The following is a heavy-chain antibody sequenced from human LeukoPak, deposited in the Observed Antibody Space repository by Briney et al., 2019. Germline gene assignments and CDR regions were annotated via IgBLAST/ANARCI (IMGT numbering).Heavy chain of an antibody. V-gene: IGHV4-59*08. J-gene: IGHJ4*02. Sequence: ETLSLTCTVSGGSISRYYWSWIRQPPGKGLECVGYIYYSGSTYYNPSLTSRLTISVDTSKNQLPLTLSSVTAADTAVYYCARHGTVSSWSYFDYWGQGTLVTVSS. D-gene: IGHD6-13*01. CDR2: IYYSGST. CDR3: ARHGTVSSWSYFDY. CDR1: GGSISRYY.